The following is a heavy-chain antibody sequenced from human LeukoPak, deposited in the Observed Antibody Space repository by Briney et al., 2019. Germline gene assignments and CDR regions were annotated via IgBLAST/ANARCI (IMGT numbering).Heavy chain of an antibody. CDR2: IYYSGST. CDR3: ARLYYYYYYYMDV. CDR1: GGSINSYY. Sequence: SETLSLTCTVSGGSINSYYWSWIRQPPGKGLEWIGSIYYSGSTYYNPSLKSRVTISVDTSKNQFSLKLSSVTAADTAVYYCARLYYYYYYYMDVWGKGTTVTVSS. J-gene: IGHJ6*03. V-gene: IGHV4-39*01.